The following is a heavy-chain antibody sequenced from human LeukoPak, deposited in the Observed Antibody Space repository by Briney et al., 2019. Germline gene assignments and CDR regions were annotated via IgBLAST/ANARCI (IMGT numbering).Heavy chain of an antibody. J-gene: IGHJ5*01. CDR3: ARVAVSGPAGWFDS. Sequence: GGSLRLSCAGSGFALKSYSLTWVRQAPGKGLEWVSSISSTSAYIHYADSVKGRFTISRDNVDNVVYLEMNSLGAEDTATYYCARVAVSGPAGWFDSWGQGTLVIVSS. CDR2: ISSTSAYI. CDR1: GFALKSYS. V-gene: IGHV3-21*01. D-gene: IGHD2-8*02.